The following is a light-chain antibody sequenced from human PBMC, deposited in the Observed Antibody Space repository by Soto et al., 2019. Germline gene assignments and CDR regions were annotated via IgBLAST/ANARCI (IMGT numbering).Light chain of an antibody. J-gene: IGKJ5*01. CDR3: QQRSNWPPIT. V-gene: IGKV3-11*01. CDR1: QSVSSY. CDR2: DAS. Sequence: EIVLTQSPATLPLSPVERVTLSFSSSQSVSSYLALYQQKPGQAPRLLIYDASNRATGIPARFSGSGSGTDFTLTISSLEPEDFAVYYCQQRSNWPPITFGQGTRLEIK.